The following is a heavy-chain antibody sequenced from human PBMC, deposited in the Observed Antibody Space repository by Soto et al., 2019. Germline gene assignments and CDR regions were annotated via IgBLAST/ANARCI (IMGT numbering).Heavy chain of an antibody. CDR3: ASSYGTSSTSNWSDP. V-gene: IGHV1-3*01. Sequence: EASVKVSCKASGYIFTNYAMHWVRQAPGQRLEWMGRINGGNGNTEYSEKLQGRVTMTRDKSASTAYMELSSLRSEDSAIYYCASSYGTSSTSNWSDPWGQGSVVTVSS. CDR1: GYIFTNYA. D-gene: IGHD2-8*01. J-gene: IGHJ5*02. CDR2: INGGNGNT.